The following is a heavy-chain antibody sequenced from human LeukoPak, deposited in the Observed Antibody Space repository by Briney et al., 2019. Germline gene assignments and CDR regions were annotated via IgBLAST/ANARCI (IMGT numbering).Heavy chain of an antibody. V-gene: IGHV4-59*01. CDR2: IHYSGST. J-gene: IGHJ4*02. Sequence: SETLSLTCTVSGGSISSYYWSWIRQPPGKGLEWIGYIHYSGSTNYNPSLKSRVTISVDTSKNQFSLKLSSVTAADTAVYYCARGSGSYPPDYWGQGTLVTVSS. CDR1: GGSISSYY. CDR3: ARGSGSYPPDY. D-gene: IGHD3-10*01.